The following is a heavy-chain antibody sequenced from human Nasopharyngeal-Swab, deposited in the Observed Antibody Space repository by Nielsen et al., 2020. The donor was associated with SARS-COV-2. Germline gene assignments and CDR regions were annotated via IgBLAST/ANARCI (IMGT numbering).Heavy chain of an antibody. V-gene: IGHV1-46*01. CDR1: GYTFTSYY. D-gene: IGHD1-26*01. CDR2: INPSGGST. CDR3: SRVAVATEKYNWFDP. J-gene: IGHJ5*02. Sequence: ASVKVSCKASGYTFTSYYMHWVRQAPGQGLEWMGVINPSGGSTSYAQKFQGRVNMTSDTSTSPVYMELISLRSDDTAVYYCSRVAVATEKYNWFDPCCQGTLVTVSS.